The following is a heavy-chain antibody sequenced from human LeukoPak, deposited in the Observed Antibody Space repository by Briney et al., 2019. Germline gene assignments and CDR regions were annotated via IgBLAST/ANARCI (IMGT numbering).Heavy chain of an antibody. CDR1: GGSFIDYY. CDR3: ARGFSH. V-gene: IGHV4-34*01. D-gene: IGHD3-3*01. CDR2: IDHSGST. Sequence: PSETLSLTCAVYGGSFIDYYWSWLRQPPWKGLEWIGEIDHSGSTTYNPSLKSRVTISVDTSKNQFSLKLNSVTAADTAVYYCARGFSHWGQGTLVTVSS. J-gene: IGHJ4*02.